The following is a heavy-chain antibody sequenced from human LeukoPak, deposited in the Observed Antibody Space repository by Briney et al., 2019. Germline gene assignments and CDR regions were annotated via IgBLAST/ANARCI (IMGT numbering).Heavy chain of an antibody. CDR1: GFTFSSYW. V-gene: IGHV3-30*02. Sequence: GGSLRLSCAASGFTFSSYWMSWVRQAPGQGLEWVAFMRYDGSNRYYADSVKGRFTISRDNSKNTLYLQMNNLRVEDMAIYYCAKTATRSIQVWDYWGQGTLVTVSS. J-gene: IGHJ4*02. D-gene: IGHD6-6*01. CDR3: AKTATRSIQVWDY. CDR2: MRYDGSNR.